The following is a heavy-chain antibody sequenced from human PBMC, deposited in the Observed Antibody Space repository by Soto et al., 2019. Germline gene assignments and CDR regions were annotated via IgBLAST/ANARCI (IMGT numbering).Heavy chain of an antibody. Sequence: PGGSLRLSCAASGFTVSSNYMSWVRQAPGKGLEWVSVIYSGGSTYYADSVKGRFTISRDNSKNTLYLQMNSLRAEDTAVYYCARDFRYCSSTSSCIWGQGTMVTVSS. J-gene: IGHJ3*02. D-gene: IGHD2-2*01. CDR1: GFTVSSNY. V-gene: IGHV3-66*01. CDR3: ARDFRYCSSTSSCI. CDR2: IYSGGST.